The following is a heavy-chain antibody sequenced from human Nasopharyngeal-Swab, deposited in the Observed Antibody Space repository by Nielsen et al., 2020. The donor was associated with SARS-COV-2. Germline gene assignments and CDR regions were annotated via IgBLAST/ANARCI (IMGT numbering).Heavy chain of an antibody. CDR1: GYSFTIYW. CDR2: IYPGDSDS. CDR3: ARLGYGSSWYTNSYYYAMDV. J-gene: IGHJ6*02. D-gene: IGHD6-13*01. Sequence: GESLKISCKGSGYSFTIYWIAWVRQMPGKGLEWMGSIYPGDSDSRYSPSFQGQVTISPDKSISTAYLQWSSLKASDTAMYYCARLGYGSSWYTNSYYYAMDVWGQGTTVTVSS. V-gene: IGHV5-51*01.